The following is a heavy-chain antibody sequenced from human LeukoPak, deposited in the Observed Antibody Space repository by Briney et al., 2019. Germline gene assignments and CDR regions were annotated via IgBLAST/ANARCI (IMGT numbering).Heavy chain of an antibody. CDR3: AKDINPYDYGGNVDY. V-gene: IGHV3-43*01. Sequence: TGGSLRLSCAASGLTFDDYTMRSVRQAPGEGLEWVSLISWGGGSTYYAASVKGRFTISRDNSKNSLYLQMNSLRTEYTALYYCAKDINPYDYGGNVDYWGQGTLVTVSS. D-gene: IGHD4-23*01. CDR1: GLTFDDYT. CDR2: ISWGGGST. J-gene: IGHJ4*02.